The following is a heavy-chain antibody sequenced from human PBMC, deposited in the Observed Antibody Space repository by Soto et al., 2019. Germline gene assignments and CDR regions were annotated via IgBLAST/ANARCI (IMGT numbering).Heavy chain of an antibody. CDR1: GFAFNNYG. V-gene: IGHV3-21*01. D-gene: IGHD6-6*01. Sequence: GGSLRLSCTVSGFAFNNYGINWVRQAPGKGLEWVSSISKSDYTYYSDSVKGRFAISRDNAKSSVSLQMNTLRVADTAVYYCAKEDSIIIAAVSDCWGQGPLVTVSS. J-gene: IGHJ4*02. CDR3: AKEDSIIIAAVSDC. CDR2: ISKSDYT.